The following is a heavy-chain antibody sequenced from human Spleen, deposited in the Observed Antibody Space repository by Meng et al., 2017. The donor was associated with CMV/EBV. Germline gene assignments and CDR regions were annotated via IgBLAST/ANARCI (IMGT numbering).Heavy chain of an antibody. V-gene: IGHV1-69*04. CDR2: IIPILGIA. D-gene: IGHD5-12*01. CDR1: GYRFRKND. CDR3: ARGRYKNRKDQKNWFDP. Sequence: SVKVSCKTSGYRFRKNDINWVRQAPGQGLEWMGRIIPILGIANYAQKFQGRVTITADKSTSTAYMKLSSLRSEDTAVYYCARGRYKNRKDQKNWFDPWGQGTLVTVSS. J-gene: IGHJ5*02.